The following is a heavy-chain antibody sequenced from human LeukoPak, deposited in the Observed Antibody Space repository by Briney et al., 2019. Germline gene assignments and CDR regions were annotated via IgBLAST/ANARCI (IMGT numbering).Heavy chain of an antibody. V-gene: IGHV3-30*04. D-gene: IGHD3-22*01. Sequence: GGSLRLSCAASGFTFSSYAMHWVRQAPGKGLEWVAVISYDGSNKYYADSVKGRFTISRDNSKNTLYLQMNSLRAEDTAVYYCARDLYDSSGYHYRLPGNYWGQGTLVTVSS. J-gene: IGHJ4*02. CDR1: GFTFSSYA. CDR3: ARDLYDSSGYHYRLPGNY. CDR2: ISYDGSNK.